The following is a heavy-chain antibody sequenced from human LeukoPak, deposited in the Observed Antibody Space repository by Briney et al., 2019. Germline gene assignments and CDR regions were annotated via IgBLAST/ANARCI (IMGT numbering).Heavy chain of an antibody. Sequence: GGSLRLSCAASGVTFSTYAISWVRRAPGKGLEWVSAINARGVSTYYADCVKGSFTISSDISKKTLYLQMNSQRAADTDVSYCAKGGSSGWYEHIDYWGQGTLVTVSS. D-gene: IGHD6-19*01. CDR2: INARGVST. CDR3: AKGGSSGWYEHIDY. V-gene: IGHV3-23*01. CDR1: GVTFSTYA. J-gene: IGHJ4*02.